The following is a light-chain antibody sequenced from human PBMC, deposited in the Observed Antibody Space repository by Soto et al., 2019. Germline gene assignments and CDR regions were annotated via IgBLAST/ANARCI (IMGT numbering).Light chain of an antibody. CDR2: GAS. Sequence: EIVLTQSPGTLSLSPGERATLSCRASQSVSSSYLAWYQQKPGQAPRLLIYGASSRATGIPDRIGGSGSGTDFTLTISRLEPEDSAVYYCQQYGSSPITFGQGTRLEIK. V-gene: IGKV3-20*01. J-gene: IGKJ5*01. CDR1: QSVSSSY. CDR3: QQYGSSPIT.